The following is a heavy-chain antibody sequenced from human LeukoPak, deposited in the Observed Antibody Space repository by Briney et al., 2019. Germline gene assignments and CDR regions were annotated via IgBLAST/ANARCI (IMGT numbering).Heavy chain of an antibody. J-gene: IGHJ6*03. V-gene: IGHV1-8*01. CDR1: GYTFTSYD. CDR3: ARHGQYYDLWSGYYPARYYYYYYMDV. CDR2: MNPNSGNT. Sequence: ASVKVSCKASGYTFTSYDINWVRQATGQGLEWMGWMNPNSGNTGYAQKFQGRVTMTRNTSISTAYMELSSLRSEDTAVYYCARHGQYYDLWSGYYPARYYYYYYMDVWGKGTTVTVSS. D-gene: IGHD3-3*01.